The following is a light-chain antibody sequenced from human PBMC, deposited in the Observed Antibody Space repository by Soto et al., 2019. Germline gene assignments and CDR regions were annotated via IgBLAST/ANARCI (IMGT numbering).Light chain of an antibody. Sequence: EIVLTQSPGTLSLSPGDRATLSCKASQSVTSTYLAWYRQKPGQAHRLLIHGASSRATGIPDRFSGSGSGTDFPLTISRLEHEDFAVYYCQQYGSSPSITFGQGTRL. CDR3: QQYGSSPSIT. CDR1: QSVTSTY. J-gene: IGKJ5*01. V-gene: IGKV3-20*01. CDR2: GAS.